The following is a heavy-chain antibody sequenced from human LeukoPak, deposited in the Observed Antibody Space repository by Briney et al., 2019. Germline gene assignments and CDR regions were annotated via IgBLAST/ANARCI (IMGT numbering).Heavy chain of an antibody. CDR2: INPNSGGT. J-gene: IGHJ5*02. Sequence: GASVKVSCKASGHTFTGYYMHWVRQAPGQGLEWMGWINPNSGGTNYAQKFQGRVTMTRDTSISTAYMELSRLRSDDTAVYYCARDRVRGVIIDYNWFDPWGQGTLVTVSS. V-gene: IGHV1-2*02. CDR3: ARDRVRGVIIDYNWFDP. D-gene: IGHD3-10*01. CDR1: GHTFTGYY.